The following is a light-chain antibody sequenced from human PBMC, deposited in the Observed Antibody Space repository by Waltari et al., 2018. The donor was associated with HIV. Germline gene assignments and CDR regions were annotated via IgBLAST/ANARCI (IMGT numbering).Light chain of an antibody. J-gene: IGLJ3*02. CDR2: EDN. CDR1: SGSIASNY. V-gene: IGLV6-57*02. CDR3: QSYDSSKWV. Sequence: NFMLTQPHSVSESPGTTVTIPCTGSSGSIASNYVQWYQQRPGSAPTTVIYEDNQRPPGVPDRFSGSIDRSSNSASLTISGLKTEDEADYYCQSYDSSKWVFGGGTKLTVL.